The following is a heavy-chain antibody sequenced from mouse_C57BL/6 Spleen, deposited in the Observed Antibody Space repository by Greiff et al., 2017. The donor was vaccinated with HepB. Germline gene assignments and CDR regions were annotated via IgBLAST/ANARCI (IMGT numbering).Heavy chain of an antibody. CDR3: ARRGYSNYDAMDY. V-gene: IGHV1-81*01. CDR2: IYPRSGNT. J-gene: IGHJ4*01. D-gene: IGHD2-5*01. CDR1: CYTFTSYG. Sequence: VKLQESGAELARPGASVKLSCKASCYTFTSYGISWVKQRTGQGLEWIGEIYPRSGNTYYNEKFKGKATLTADKSSSTAYMELRSLTSEDSAVYFCARRGYSNYDAMDYWGQGTSVTVSS.